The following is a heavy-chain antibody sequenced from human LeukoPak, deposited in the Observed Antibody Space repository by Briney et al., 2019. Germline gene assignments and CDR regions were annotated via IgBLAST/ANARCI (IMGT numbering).Heavy chain of an antibody. V-gene: IGHV3-48*03. CDR2: ISSSGSTI. D-gene: IGHD4-17*01. CDR3: AGINDYGDLTGAFDI. Sequence: GGSLRLSCAASGFTFSSYEMNWVRQAPGKGLEWVSYISSSGSTIYYADSVKGRFTISRDNAKNSLFLQMNSLRAEDTAVYYCAGINDYGDLTGAFDIWGQGTMVTVSS. CDR1: GFTFSSYE. J-gene: IGHJ3*02.